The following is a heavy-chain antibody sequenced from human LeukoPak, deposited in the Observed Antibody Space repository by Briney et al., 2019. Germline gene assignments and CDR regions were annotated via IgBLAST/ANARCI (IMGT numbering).Heavy chain of an antibody. CDR3: ARLEEGYGSGRRENYYYYYMDV. V-gene: IGHV4-34*01. Sequence: SETLSLTCAVYGGSFSGYYWSRIRQPPGKGLEWIGEINHSGSTNYNPSLKSRVTISVDTSKNQFSLKLSSVTAADTAVYYCARLEEGYGSGRRENYYYYYMDVWGKGRTVTISS. J-gene: IGHJ6*03. D-gene: IGHD3-10*01. CDR1: GGSFSGYY. CDR2: INHSGST.